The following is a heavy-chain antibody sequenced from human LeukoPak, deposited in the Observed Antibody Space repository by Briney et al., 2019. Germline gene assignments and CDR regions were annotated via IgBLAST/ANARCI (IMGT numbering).Heavy chain of an antibody. V-gene: IGHV3-74*01. CDR3: ARVGATDKSGSMRAFDI. D-gene: IGHD1-26*01. CDR1: GFTLSNYW. Sequence: GGSLRLSCAASGFTLSNYWMHWVRQAPGKGLVWVSRINTDGTNTIYADSVKGRFTISRDIAKNSLYLQMNSLRAEDTAVYYCARVGATDKSGSMRAFDIGGQGTMVTVSS. J-gene: IGHJ3*02. CDR2: INTDGTNT.